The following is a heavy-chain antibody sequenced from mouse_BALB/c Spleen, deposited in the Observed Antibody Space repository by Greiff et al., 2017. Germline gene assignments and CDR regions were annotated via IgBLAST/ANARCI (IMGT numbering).Heavy chain of an antibody. J-gene: IGHJ3*01. CDR3: TAPYGNYVGFAY. CDR1: GYAFSSYW. V-gene: IGHV1-80*01. D-gene: IGHD2-1*01. CDR2: IYPGDGDT. Sequence: QVQLQQSGAELVRPGSSVKISCKASGYAFSSYWMNWVKQRPGQGLEWIGQIYPGDGDTNYNGKFKGKATLTAVTSASTAYMELSSLTNEDSAVYYCTAPYGNYVGFAYWGPGTLVTVSA.